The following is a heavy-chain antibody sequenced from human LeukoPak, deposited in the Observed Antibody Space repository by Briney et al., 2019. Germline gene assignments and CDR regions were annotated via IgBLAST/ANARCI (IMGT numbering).Heavy chain of an antibody. Sequence: ASVKVSCKASRYTFTSYDINWVRQATGQGLEWMGWMNPNSGNTNYAQKLQGRVTMTTDTSTSTAYMELRSLRSDDTAVYYCARGREITMIVDFDYWGQGTLVTVSS. CDR2: MNPNSGNT. V-gene: IGHV1-8*01. CDR3: ARGREITMIVDFDY. CDR1: RYTFTSYD. D-gene: IGHD3-22*01. J-gene: IGHJ4*02.